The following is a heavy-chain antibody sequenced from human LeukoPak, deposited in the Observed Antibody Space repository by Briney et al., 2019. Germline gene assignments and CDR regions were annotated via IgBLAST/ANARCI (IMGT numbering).Heavy chain of an antibody. J-gene: IGHJ4*02. Sequence: PSETLSLTCTVSGGSISSYYWSWIRQPPGKGLEWIGYIYYSGSTNYNPSLKSRVTISVDTSKNQFSLQLNSVTPEDTAVYYCARDPLDSSGYWNMEGTFDYWGQGTLVTVSS. V-gene: IGHV4-59*12. CDR1: GGSISSYY. D-gene: IGHD3-22*01. CDR2: IYYSGST. CDR3: ARDPLDSSGYWNMEGTFDY.